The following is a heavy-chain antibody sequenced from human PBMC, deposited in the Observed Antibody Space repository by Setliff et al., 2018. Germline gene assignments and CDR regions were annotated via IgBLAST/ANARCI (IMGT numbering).Heavy chain of an antibody. J-gene: IGHJ4*02. CDR3: ARDRGPDTAMEISDY. V-gene: IGHV1-69-2*01. CDR1: GYTFTDYY. CDR2: VDPEDGHT. Sequence: GASVKVSCKASGYTFTDYYMHWVQQAPGKGLEWMGRVDPEDGHTKYAEKFQGRVTITADKSTSTAYMELSSLRSEDTAVYYCARDRGPDTAMEISDYWGQGTLVTVSS. D-gene: IGHD5-18*01.